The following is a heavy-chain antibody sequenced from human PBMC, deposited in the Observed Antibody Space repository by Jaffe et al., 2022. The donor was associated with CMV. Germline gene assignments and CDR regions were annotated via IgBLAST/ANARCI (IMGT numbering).Heavy chain of an antibody. CDR1: GFTFSDYN. Sequence: EVQLVESGGGLVKPGGSLRLSCAASGFTFSDYNMNWVRQAPGKGLEWVSSISGSGDYMYYPDSVKGRFTISRDNAKNSLYLQMNSLRAEDTAVYYCARGISVPFDPWGQGTLVNVSS. J-gene: IGHJ5*02. CDR3: ARGISVPFDP. CDR2: ISGSGDYM. D-gene: IGHD3-10*01. V-gene: IGHV3-21*02.